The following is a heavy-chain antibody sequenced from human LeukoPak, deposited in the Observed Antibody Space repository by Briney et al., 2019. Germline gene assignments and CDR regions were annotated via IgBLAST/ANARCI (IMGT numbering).Heavy chain of an antibody. Sequence: GGSLRLSCAAPGFTFSSYEMNWVRQAPGKGLEWVSYISSSGSTIYYADSVKGRFTISRDNAKNSLYLQMNSLRAEDTAVYYCARGLTGTTSGYWGQGTLVTVSS. D-gene: IGHD1-20*01. CDR3: ARGLTGTTSGY. V-gene: IGHV3-48*03. CDR2: ISSSGSTI. J-gene: IGHJ4*02. CDR1: GFTFSSYE.